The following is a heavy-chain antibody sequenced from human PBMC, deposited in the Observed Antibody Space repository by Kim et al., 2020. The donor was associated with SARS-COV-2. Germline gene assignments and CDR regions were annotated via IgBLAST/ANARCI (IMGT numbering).Heavy chain of an antibody. CDR2: INPNSGGT. J-gene: IGHJ6*02. CDR1: GYTFTGYY. Sequence: ASVKVSCKASGYTFTGYYMHWVRQAPGQGLEWMGWINPNSGGTNYAQKFQGRVTMTRDTSISTAYMELSRLRSDDTAVYYCARDLSIAAAGPYYYYGMDVWGQGTTVTVSS. V-gene: IGHV1-2*02. CDR3: ARDLSIAAAGPYYYYGMDV. D-gene: IGHD6-13*01.